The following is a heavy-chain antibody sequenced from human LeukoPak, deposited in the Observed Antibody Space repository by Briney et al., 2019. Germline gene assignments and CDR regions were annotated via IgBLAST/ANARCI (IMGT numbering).Heavy chain of an antibody. J-gene: IGHJ4*02. CDR2: IYNSGTT. Sequence: SETLSLTCTVSGGSVSSHYWNWIRQPAGKGLEWIGRIYNSGTTNNNPSLESRVTISIDRSKNQFSLKLTSVTAADTAVYYCANSISMDFEYWGQGTLVTVSS. V-gene: IGHV4-4*07. D-gene: IGHD2/OR15-2a*01. CDR1: GGSVSSHY. CDR3: ANSISMDFEY.